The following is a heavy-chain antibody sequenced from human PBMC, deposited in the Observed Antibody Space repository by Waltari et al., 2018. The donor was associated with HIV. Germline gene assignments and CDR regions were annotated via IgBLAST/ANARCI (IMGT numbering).Heavy chain of an antibody. Sequence: QVQLVESGGGVVQPGRSLRLSGAASGFTFSSYAMHWVRQAPGKGLEWVAVIGYDGNEKYYADSVKGRFTISRGNSRNTLYLQMNSLRAEDTAVYYCTRGRGGPDYWGQGTLVTVSS. CDR1: GFTFSSYA. CDR3: TRGRGGPDY. D-gene: IGHD3-10*01. CDR2: IGYDGNEK. J-gene: IGHJ4*02. V-gene: IGHV3-30*01.